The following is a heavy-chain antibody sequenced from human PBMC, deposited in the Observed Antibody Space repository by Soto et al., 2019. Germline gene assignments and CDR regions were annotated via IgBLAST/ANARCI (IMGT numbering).Heavy chain of an antibody. Sequence: AVGSLRLSCTASGFTFTNYIMTWVRQAPGKGLEWVSSLSSGSRYVYYVDSVKGRFTISRDDAKNSVYLQMNSLRAEDAAVYYCVRGGSSRSYWGQGSRVTVSS. J-gene: IGHJ4*02. CDR2: LSSGSRYV. D-gene: IGHD3-16*02. V-gene: IGHV3-21*01. CDR1: GFTFTNYI. CDR3: VRGGSSRSY.